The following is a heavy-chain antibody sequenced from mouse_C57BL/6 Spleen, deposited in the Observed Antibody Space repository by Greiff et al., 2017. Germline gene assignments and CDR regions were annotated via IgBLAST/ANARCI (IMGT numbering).Heavy chain of an antibody. D-gene: IGHD1-1*01. CDR2: ILPGSGST. J-gene: IGHJ1*03. CDR1: GYTFTGYW. V-gene: IGHV1-9*01. Sequence: VKLQESGAELLKPGASVKLSCKATGYTFTGYWIEWVKQRPGHGLEWVGEILPGSGSTNYNEKFKGKATFTADTSSNTAYMQLSSLTTEDSAIYYGARGGDPTVVDGYFDVWGTGTTVTVSS. CDR3: ARGGDPTVVDGYFDV.